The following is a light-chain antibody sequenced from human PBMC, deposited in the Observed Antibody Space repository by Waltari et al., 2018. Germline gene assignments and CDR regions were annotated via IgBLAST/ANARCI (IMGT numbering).Light chain of an antibody. CDR2: GAS. J-gene: IGKJ1*01. CDR1: QSVSNN. CDR3: QQYNNWPWT. V-gene: IGKV3-15*01. Sequence: EIVMTQSPATLSVYPGERAPLSCRASQSVSNNLAWFQHKPGQAPRLLIYGASTRAAGIPARFSGSGSGADFTLTISSLQSEDFALYYCQQYNNWPWTFGQGTKVEIK.